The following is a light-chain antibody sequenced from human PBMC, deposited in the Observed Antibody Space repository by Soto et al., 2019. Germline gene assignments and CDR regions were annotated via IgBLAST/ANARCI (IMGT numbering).Light chain of an antibody. CDR1: KLGDKY. CDR2: QDS. CDR3: QAWDSGVV. J-gene: IGLJ2*01. Sequence: SYELTQPPSVSVSPGQTASITCSGDKLGDKYACWYQQKPGQSPVLVIYQDSKRPSRIPERFSGSNSGNTATLTISGTQAMDEADYYCQAWDSGVVFGGGTKLTVL. V-gene: IGLV3-1*01.